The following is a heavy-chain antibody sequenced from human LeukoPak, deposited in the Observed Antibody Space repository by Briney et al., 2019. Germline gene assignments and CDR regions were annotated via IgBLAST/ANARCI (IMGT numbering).Heavy chain of an antibody. CDR3: GRQMRPATFCSGAICYDYDFCGMDV. D-gene: IGHD2-15*01. V-gene: IGHV3-73*01. CDR1: GFTLDGPA. Sequence: PGGSLRLSCAASGFTLDGPAMHWVRQTSGKGLEWVGRIRSKANNYATEYAASVKGRFTISRDDSKNTAYLQLNSLKTEDTAVYYCGRQMRPATFCSGAICYDYDFCGMDVWGQGTTVTVSS. J-gene: IGHJ6*02. CDR2: IRSKANNYAT.